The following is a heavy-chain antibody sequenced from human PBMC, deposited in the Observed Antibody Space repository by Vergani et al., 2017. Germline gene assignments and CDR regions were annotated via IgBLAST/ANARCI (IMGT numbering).Heavy chain of an antibody. D-gene: IGHD6-19*01. CDR2: INWNGDNT. Sequence: EVKLVESGGGLVRAGGSLRLSCAGNGFIFDSNGMSWVRQVPGKGLEWVSGINWNGDNTGYADSVKGRFTISRDNAKNSLYLQMNSLRVEDTALYYCAREASSGFYDYFDYWGQGTLVTVSS. J-gene: IGHJ4*02. CDR3: AREASSGFYDYFDY. CDR1: GFIFDSNG. V-gene: IGHV3-20*04.